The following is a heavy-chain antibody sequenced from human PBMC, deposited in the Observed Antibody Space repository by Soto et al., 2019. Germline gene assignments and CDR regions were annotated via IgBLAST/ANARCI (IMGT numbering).Heavy chain of an antibody. CDR2: ISSSGSDI. CDR1: GFSFSAYG. J-gene: IGHJ4*02. D-gene: IGHD4-17*01. V-gene: IGHV3-48*01. Sequence: GGSLRLSCSASGFSFSAYGLNWVRQAPGKGPEWLSYISSSGSDIYYADSVKGRFTVSRDNVRNTLNLQMNNLRVEDTAIYYCARAALYGYDYWGQGTLVTISS. CDR3: ARAALYGYDY.